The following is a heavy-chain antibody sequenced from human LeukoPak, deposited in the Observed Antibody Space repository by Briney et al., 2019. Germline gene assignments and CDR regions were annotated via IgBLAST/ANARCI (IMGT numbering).Heavy chain of an antibody. V-gene: IGHV4-30-2*01. CDR3: ARDFRAGGNSGYFQH. Sequence: PSETLSLTCAVSGGSISSGGYSWSWIRQPPGKGLEWIGYIYHSGSTYYNPSLKSRVTISVDRSKNQFSLKLRSVTAADTAVYFCARDFRAGGNSGYFQHWGQGTLVTVSS. J-gene: IGHJ1*01. CDR2: IYHSGST. D-gene: IGHD2-21*02. CDR1: GGSISSGGYS.